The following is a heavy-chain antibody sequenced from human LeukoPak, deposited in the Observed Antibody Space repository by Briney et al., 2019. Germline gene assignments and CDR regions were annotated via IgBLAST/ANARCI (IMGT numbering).Heavy chain of an antibody. V-gene: IGHV4-34*01. CDR2: INHSGST. Sequence: PSETLSLTCAVYGGSFSGYYWSWVRQPPGKGLEWIGEINHSGSTNYNPSLKSRVSVDMSKNQFSLKLSSVTAADTAVYHCARHGGQGAMVNFDYWGQGTLVTVSS. D-gene: IGHD5-18*01. J-gene: IGHJ4*02. CDR3: ARHGGQGAMVNFDY. CDR1: GGSFSGYY.